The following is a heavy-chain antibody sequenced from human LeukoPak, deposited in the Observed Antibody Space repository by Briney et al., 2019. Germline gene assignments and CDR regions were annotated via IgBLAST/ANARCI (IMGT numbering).Heavy chain of an antibody. CDR1: GFTFSSYW. J-gene: IGHJ4*02. CDR2: IYSGGST. Sequence: PGGSLRLFCAASGFTFSSYWMSWVRQAPGKGLEWVSVIYSGGSTYYADSVKGRFTISRDNSKNTLYLQMNSLRAEDTAVYYCAVPRGYSYGVVYWGQGTLVTVSS. V-gene: IGHV3-66*01. D-gene: IGHD5-18*01. CDR3: AVPRGYSYGVVY.